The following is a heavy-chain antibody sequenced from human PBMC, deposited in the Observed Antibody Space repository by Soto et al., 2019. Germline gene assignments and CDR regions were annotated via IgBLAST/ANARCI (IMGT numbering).Heavy chain of an antibody. V-gene: IGHV3-73*02. J-gene: IGHJ4*02. CDR3: TGRISVNDY. CDR1: GFTFSGSA. Sequence: EVQLVESGGGLVQPGGSLKLSCAASGFTFSGSAMHWVRQASGKGLEWVGRIRRKANSYATAYAASVKGRFTISRDDSKTTAYLQMNSLKTEDTAVYYCTGRISVNDYWVQGTLVTVSS. CDR2: IRRKANSYAT.